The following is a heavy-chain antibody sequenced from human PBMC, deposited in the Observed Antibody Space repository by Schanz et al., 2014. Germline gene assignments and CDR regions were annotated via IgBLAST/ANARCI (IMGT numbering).Heavy chain of an antibody. CDR1: GGTFSSYT. CDR3: ASSGAGYSSSWDFDY. D-gene: IGHD6-13*01. Sequence: QLQLVQSGAEVKKPGSSVKVSCKLSGGTFSSYTISWMRQAPGQGLEWMGKIIPVLNIATYAQRFQGRVSITADTSTNTAYMELSGLRAEDTAVYYCASSGAGYSSSWDFDYWGQGTLVTVSS. CDR2: IIPVLNIA. V-gene: IGHV1-69*02. J-gene: IGHJ4*02.